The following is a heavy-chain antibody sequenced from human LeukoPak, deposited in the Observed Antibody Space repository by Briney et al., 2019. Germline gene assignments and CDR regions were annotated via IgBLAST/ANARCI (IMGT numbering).Heavy chain of an antibody. Sequence: PEGSLRLSCAASGFTFSSYAMSWVRQAPGKGLEWVSAISGSGGSTYYADSVKGRFTISRDNSKNTLYLQMNSLRAEDTAVYYCAKVRTYYYDSSGYYDYWGQGTLVTVSS. CDR2: ISGSGGST. J-gene: IGHJ4*02. V-gene: IGHV3-23*01. CDR1: GFTFSSYA. D-gene: IGHD3-22*01. CDR3: AKVRTYYYDSSGYYDY.